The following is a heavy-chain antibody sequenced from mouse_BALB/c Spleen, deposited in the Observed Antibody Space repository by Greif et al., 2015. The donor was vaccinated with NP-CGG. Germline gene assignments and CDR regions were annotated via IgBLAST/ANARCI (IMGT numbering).Heavy chain of an antibody. CDR2: ISSGSSTI. V-gene: IGHV5-17*02. CDR3: ARSETGPGYFDY. J-gene: IGHJ2*02. Sequence: VQLKEPGGGLVQPGGSRKLSCAASGFTFRSFGMHWVRQAPEKGLEWVAYISSGSSTIYYADTVKGRFTISRDNPKNALFLQMTSLRSEDTAMYYWARSETGPGYFDYWGQGTSLTVSS. CDR1: GFTFRSFG.